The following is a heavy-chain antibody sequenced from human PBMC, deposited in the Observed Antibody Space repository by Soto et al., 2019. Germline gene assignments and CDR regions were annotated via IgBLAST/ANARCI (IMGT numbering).Heavy chain of an antibody. V-gene: IGHV1-3*01. CDR1: GYTFTSYD. Sequence: QVQLVQSGAEVKKPGASVKVSCKASGYTFTSYDMHWVRQAPGQRLEWMGWINAANGNTKYSQKFQGRVTITRDTAASTAYMERSSLGSEDTAVYYCARVWYYDRSESQPIYNDDGMDVW. CDR3: ARVWYYDRSESQPIYNDDGMDV. D-gene: IGHD3-10*01. CDR2: INAANGNT. J-gene: IGHJ6*01.